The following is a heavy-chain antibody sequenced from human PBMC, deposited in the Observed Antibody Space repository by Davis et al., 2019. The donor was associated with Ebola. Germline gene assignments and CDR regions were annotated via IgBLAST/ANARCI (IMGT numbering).Heavy chain of an antibody. Sequence: AASVKVSCKAPGGIFSGDAISWARLAPGQGLEWMGRIVPVVAITNYARKIQDRVMFTADRTTGKVYIELNNLRSDDTAVYYCARDYGYYRGTLDYWGQGTLVTVSS. CDR3: ARDYGYYRGTLDY. CDR2: IVPVVAIT. V-gene: IGHV1-69*04. J-gene: IGHJ4*02. CDR1: GGIFSGDA. D-gene: IGHD4-17*01.